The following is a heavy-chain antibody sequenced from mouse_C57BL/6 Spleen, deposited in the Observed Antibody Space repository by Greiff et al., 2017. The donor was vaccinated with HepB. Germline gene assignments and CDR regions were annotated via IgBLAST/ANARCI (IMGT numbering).Heavy chain of an antibody. CDR1: GYAFSSYW. CDR3: ARDYYGSSYGTY. D-gene: IGHD1-1*01. J-gene: IGHJ3*01. CDR2: IYPGDGDT. Sequence: VQLVESGAELVKPGASVKISCKASGYAFSSYWMNWVKQRPGKGLEWIGQIYPGDGDTNYNGKFKGKATLTADKSSSTAYMQLSSLTSEDSAVYFCARDYYGSSYGTYWGQGTLVTVSA. V-gene: IGHV1-80*01.